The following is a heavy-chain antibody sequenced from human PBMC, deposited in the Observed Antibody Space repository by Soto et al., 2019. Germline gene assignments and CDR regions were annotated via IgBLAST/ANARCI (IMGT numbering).Heavy chain of an antibody. J-gene: IGHJ3*01. V-gene: IGHV1-58*02. CDR2: IVVASGRT. CDR3: SADHPHTAIGWPV. CDR1: GFDFGSFG. Sequence: SVKVSCKASGFDFGSFGIQFLRQTRGRGLEWIGWIVVASGRTNYARQFQGRVAFSRDMSSTTAYMDLYDLKSDDTAVYFCSADHPHTAIGWPVWGQGKLVTVS.